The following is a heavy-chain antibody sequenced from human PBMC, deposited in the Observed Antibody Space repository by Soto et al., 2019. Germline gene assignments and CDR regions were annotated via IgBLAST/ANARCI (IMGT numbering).Heavy chain of an antibody. CDR3: ASFYGDYVSY. J-gene: IGHJ4*02. Sequence: QLQLQESGPGLVKPSETLSLTCTVSDGSISSSIYYWGWIRQQPGKGLEWIGCIYYSGNTYYNPSLKRRVAMSVDTSKKQDSVKLSSVTAADTSLYYCASFYGDYVSYWGQGTLVTVAA. CDR2: IYYSGNT. CDR1: DGSISSSIYY. V-gene: IGHV4-39*01. D-gene: IGHD4-17*01.